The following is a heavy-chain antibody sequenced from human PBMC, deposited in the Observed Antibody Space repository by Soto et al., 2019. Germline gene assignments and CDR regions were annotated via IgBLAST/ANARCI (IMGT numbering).Heavy chain of an antibody. CDR3: ATDGTVTTPGVLDY. CDR1: GFTFSSYS. D-gene: IGHD4-4*01. J-gene: IGHJ4*02. Sequence: EVQLVESGGGLVQPGGSLRLSCAASGFTFSSYSMNWVRQAPGMGLEWVSYISSSSSTIYYADSVKGRFTISRDNAKNTLYLQMNSLRDEDTAVYYCATDGTVTTPGVLDYWGQGTLVTVSS. CDR2: ISSSSSTI. V-gene: IGHV3-48*02.